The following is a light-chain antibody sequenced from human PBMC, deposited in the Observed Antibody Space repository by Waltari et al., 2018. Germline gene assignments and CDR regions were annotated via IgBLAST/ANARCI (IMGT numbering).Light chain of an antibody. CDR2: DVS. CDR3: CSYAGRPYV. V-gene: IGLV2-11*01. J-gene: IGLJ1*01. CDR1: SSDVGGYNY. Sequence: QSALTPPRSVSGSPGQSVTISCTGHSSDVGGYNYVSWYQQHPGKAPKLMIYDVSKRPSGVPDRFSGSKSGNTASLTISGLQAEDEADYYCCSYAGRPYVFGTGTKVTVL.